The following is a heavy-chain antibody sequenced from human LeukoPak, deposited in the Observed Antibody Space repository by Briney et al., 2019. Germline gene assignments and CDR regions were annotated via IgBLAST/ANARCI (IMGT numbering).Heavy chain of an antibody. V-gene: IGHV1-2*02. CDR2: INANSGGT. D-gene: IGHD5-18*01. Sequence: GASVKVSCKASGYTFTGYYMHWVRQAPGQGLEWMGWINANSGGTNYAQKFQGRVTMTRDTSISTAYMELSRLRSDDTAVYYCARDIVMVTYWFDPWGREPWSPSPQ. CDR1: GYTFTGYY. J-gene: IGHJ5*02. CDR3: ARDIVMVTYWFDP.